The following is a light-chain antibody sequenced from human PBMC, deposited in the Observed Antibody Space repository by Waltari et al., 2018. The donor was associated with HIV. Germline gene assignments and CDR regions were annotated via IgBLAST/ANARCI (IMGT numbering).Light chain of an antibody. Sequence: EIVLTQSPDTLSLSPGERANVSCTTSQSISNNFLAWFQQKPGQPPRLLIYSSFIRATGIPDRFSGSGAGTGFTLTISRLEPEDSAVYYCQQYGTAPRTFGQGTKVEIK. CDR3: QQYGTAPRT. V-gene: IGKV3-20*01. CDR1: QSISNNF. J-gene: IGKJ1*01. CDR2: SSF.